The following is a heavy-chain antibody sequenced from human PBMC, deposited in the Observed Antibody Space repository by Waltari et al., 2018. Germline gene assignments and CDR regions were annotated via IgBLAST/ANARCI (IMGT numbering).Heavy chain of an antibody. CDR3: ARAAAAGKGTNYYYYMDV. Sequence: QLQLQESGPGLVKPSETLSLTCTVSGGSISSSSYYWGWIRQPPGKGLEWIGYIYYSGSTNYNPSLKSRVTISVDTSKNQFSLKLSSVTAADTAVYYCARAAAAGKGTNYYYYMDVWGKGTTVTVSS. J-gene: IGHJ6*03. CDR2: IYYSGST. V-gene: IGHV4-61*05. D-gene: IGHD6-13*01. CDR1: GGSISSSSYY.